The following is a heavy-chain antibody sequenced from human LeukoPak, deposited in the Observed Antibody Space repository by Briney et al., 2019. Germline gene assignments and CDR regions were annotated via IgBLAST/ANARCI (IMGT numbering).Heavy chain of an antibody. Sequence: GASVKVSCKASGYTFTSYYMHWVRQAPGQGLEWMGIINPSGGSTSYAQKFQGRVTMTRDMSTSTDYMELSSLRSEDTAVYYCARGESGIKLGYCSGGSCYPPGYWGQGTLVTVSS. CDR3: ARGESGIKLGYCSGGSCYPPGY. V-gene: IGHV1-46*01. D-gene: IGHD2-15*01. CDR2: INPSGGST. CDR1: GYTFTSYY. J-gene: IGHJ4*02.